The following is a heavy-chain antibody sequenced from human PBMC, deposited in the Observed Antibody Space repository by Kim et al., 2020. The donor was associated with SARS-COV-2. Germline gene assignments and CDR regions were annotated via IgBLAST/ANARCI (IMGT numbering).Heavy chain of an antibody. V-gene: IGHV4-39*01. CDR2: IYYSGST. Sequence: SETLSLTCTVSGGSISSSSYYWGWIRQPPGKGLEWIGSIYYSGSTYYNPSLKSRVTISVDTSKNQFSLKLSSVTAADTAVYYCARTDIVVVPAAEYNWF. CDR1: GGSISSSSYY. J-gene: IGHJ5*01. D-gene: IGHD2-2*01. CDR3: ARTDIVVVPAAEYNWF.